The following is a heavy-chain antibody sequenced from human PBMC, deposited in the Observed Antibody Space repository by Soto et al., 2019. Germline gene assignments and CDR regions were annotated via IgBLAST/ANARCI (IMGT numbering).Heavy chain of an antibody. CDR1: GCTFSSYW. J-gene: IGHJ4*02. D-gene: IGHD5-12*01. V-gene: IGHV3-7*01. CDR2: IKQDGSEK. Sequence: EVQLVESGGGLVQPGGSLRLSCAASGCTFSSYWMSWVRQAPGKGLEWVANIKQDGSEKYYVDSVKGRFTISRDNAKNSLYLQMNSLRAEDTAVYYCAREYSGYDSFFDYWGQGTLVTVSS. CDR3: AREYSGYDSFFDY.